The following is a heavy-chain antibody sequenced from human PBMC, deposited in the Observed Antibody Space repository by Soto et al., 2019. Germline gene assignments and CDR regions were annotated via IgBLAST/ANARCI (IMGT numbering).Heavy chain of an antibody. Sequence: ASVKVSCKDSGYTFNNYYTHWVRQAPGHGLEWMGWMNPNSGNTGYAQNFRGRVTMTQNTAIGTAYMELSSLRSDDTATYYCTRAYGAETFDFWGQGTRVTVS. CDR1: GYTFNNYY. J-gene: IGHJ5*01. D-gene: IGHD3-10*01. V-gene: IGHV1-8*02. CDR3: TRAYGAETFDF. CDR2: MNPNSGNT.